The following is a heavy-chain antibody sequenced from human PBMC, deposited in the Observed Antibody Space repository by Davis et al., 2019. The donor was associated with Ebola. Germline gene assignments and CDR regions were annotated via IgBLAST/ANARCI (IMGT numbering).Heavy chain of an antibody. V-gene: IGHV1-3*01. D-gene: IGHD3-22*01. CDR2: INAGNGNR. CDR3: ARGDASYYDSSAYPGTFDI. CDR1: GYTFTNYA. Sequence: AASVTVSCKASGYTFTNYAMHWVRQAPGQRLEWMGWINAGNGNRKYSQKFQGRVTITRDTSASTAYMELSSLRSEDTAVYYCARGDASYYDSSAYPGTFDIWGQGTMVTVSS. J-gene: IGHJ3*02.